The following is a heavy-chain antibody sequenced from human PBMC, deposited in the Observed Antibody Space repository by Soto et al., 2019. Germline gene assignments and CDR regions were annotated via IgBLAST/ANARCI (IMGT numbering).Heavy chain of an antibody. D-gene: IGHD6-19*01. J-gene: IGHJ6*02. CDR2: INPNSGGT. V-gene: IGHV1-2*02. CDR1: GYTFTGYY. Sequence: ASVKVSCKASGYTFTGYYMHWVRQAPGQGLEWMGWINPNSGGTNYADSVKGRFTISRDNSKNTLSLQVSSLRPEDTAVYYCAKDRDSSGWFSGYYYGVDVWGQGTTVTVSS. CDR3: AKDRDSSGWFSGYYYGVDV.